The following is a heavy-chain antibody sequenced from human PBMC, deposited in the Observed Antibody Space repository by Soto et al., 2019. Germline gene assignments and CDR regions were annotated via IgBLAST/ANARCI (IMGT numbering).Heavy chain of an antibody. Sequence: ASVKVSCKASGYTFTSYGISWVRQAPGQGLEWMGWISAYNGNTNYAQKLQGRVTMTTDTSTSTAYMELRSLRSDDTAVYYCARDILLFWYSCGSYYDVLSYWSQGTLVIVSS. CDR1: GYTFTSYG. D-gene: IGHD2-15*01. V-gene: IGHV1-18*01. CDR3: ARDILLFWYSCGSYYDVLSY. J-gene: IGHJ4*02. CDR2: ISAYNGNT.